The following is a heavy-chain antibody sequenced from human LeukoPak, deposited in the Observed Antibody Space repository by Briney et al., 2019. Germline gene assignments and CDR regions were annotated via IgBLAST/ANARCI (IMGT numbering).Heavy chain of an antibody. V-gene: IGHV4-61*02. Sequence: SETLSLTCTVSGGSISSGSYYWSWIRQPAGKGLEWIGRIYTSGSTNYNPSLKSRVTISVDTSKNQFSLKLSSVTAADTAVYYCARGSSSSETSSHPYYYYYYMDVWGKGTTVTISS. D-gene: IGHD6-13*01. CDR1: GGSISSGSYY. CDR3: ARGSSSSETSSHPYYYYYYMDV. CDR2: IYTSGST. J-gene: IGHJ6*03.